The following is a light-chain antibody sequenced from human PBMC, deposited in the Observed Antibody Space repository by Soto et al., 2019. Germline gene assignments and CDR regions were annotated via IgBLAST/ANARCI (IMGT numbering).Light chain of an antibody. CDR3: QQRSNWPRT. J-gene: IGKJ1*01. CDR2: DAS. Sequence: EIVLTQSPATLSLSPGERDTLSCRASQSVSSYLAWYQQKPGQAPRLLIYDASNRATGISARFSGSGSGTDFTLTISSLEPEDFAVYYCQQRSNWPRTFGQGTKVDIK. V-gene: IGKV3-11*01. CDR1: QSVSSY.